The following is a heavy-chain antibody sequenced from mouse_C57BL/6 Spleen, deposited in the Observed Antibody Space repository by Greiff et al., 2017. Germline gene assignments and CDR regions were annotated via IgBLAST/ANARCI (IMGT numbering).Heavy chain of an antibody. J-gene: IGHJ4*01. CDR1: GYTFTSYW. CDR3: EDYYDAMDY. Sequence: QVQLQQPGAELVKPGASVKLSCKASGYTFTSYWMNWVKQRPGQGLEWIGYINPSSGYTKYNQKFKDKATLTVDKSSSTAYMQLSSLTDEDSAVYYCEDYYDAMDYWGQGTSVTVSS. V-gene: IGHV1-7*01. CDR2: INPSSGYT. D-gene: IGHD2-13*01.